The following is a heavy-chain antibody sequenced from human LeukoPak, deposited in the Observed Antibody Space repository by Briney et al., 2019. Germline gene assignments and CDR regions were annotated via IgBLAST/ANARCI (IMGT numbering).Heavy chain of an antibody. D-gene: IGHD3-10*01. CDR3: ARTRGAYGSGSPDDY. V-gene: IGHV3-30-3*01. J-gene: IGHJ4*02. CDR1: GFTFSSYA. Sequence: GGSLRLSCAASGFTFSSYAMHWVRQAPGKGLEWVAVISYDGSNKYYADSVKGRFTISRDNSKNTLYLQMNSLRAEDTAVYYCARTRGAYGSGSPDDYWGQGTLVTVSS. CDR2: ISYDGSNK.